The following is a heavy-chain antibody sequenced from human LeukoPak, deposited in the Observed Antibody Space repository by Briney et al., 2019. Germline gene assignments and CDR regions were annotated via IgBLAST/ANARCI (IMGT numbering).Heavy chain of an antibody. J-gene: IGHJ4*02. CDR3: AGAPYYYDSSGYYGLLFDY. CDR2: ISYDGSNK. V-gene: IGHV3-30-3*01. CDR1: GFTFSSYA. D-gene: IGHD3-22*01. Sequence: GRSLRLSCAASGFTFSSYAMHWVRQAPGKGLEWVAVISYDGSNKYYADSVKGRFTISRDNSKNTLYLQMNSLRAEDTAVYYCAGAPYYYDSSGYYGLLFDYWGQGTLVTVSS.